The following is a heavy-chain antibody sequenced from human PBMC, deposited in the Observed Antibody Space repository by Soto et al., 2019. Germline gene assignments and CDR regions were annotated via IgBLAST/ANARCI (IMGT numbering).Heavy chain of an antibody. CDR2: INHSGST. CDR1: GGSFSGYY. CDR3: ARGKRYSSSWYETNWFDP. D-gene: IGHD6-13*01. Sequence: QVQLQQWGAGLLKPSETLSLTCAVYGGSFSGYYWSWIRQPPGKGLEWIGEINHSGSTNYNPSLKSRVTISVDTSKNQFSLKLSSVTAADTAVYYCARGKRYSSSWYETNWFDPWGQGTLVTVSS. V-gene: IGHV4-34*01. J-gene: IGHJ5*02.